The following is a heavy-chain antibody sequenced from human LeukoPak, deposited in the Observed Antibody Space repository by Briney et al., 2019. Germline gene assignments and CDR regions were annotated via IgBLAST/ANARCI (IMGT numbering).Heavy chain of an antibody. Sequence: ASVKVSCKASGYTFTSYYMHWVRQAPGQGLEWMGIINPSGGSTSYAQKFQGRVTMTRDTSTSTAYMELRSLRSDDTAVYYCARDRQLMKNANGAYIGMDVWGPGTTVTVSS. CDR3: ARDRQLMKNANGAYIGMDV. D-gene: IGHD2-8*01. CDR2: INPSGGST. V-gene: IGHV1-46*01. J-gene: IGHJ6*02. CDR1: GYTFTSYY.